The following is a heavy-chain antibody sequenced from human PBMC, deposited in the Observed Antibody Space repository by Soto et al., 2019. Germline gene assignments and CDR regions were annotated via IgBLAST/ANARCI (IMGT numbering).Heavy chain of an antibody. CDR3: AKRPASLVCFDY. V-gene: IGHV3-23*01. CDR1: GFTFSNYD. J-gene: IGHJ4*02. CDR2: ISGGGGRI. D-gene: IGHD2-2*01. Sequence: EVQLLESGGGLVQPGGSLRLACAASGFTFSNYDMSWFRQAPGRGLERVSTISGGGGRIYYADSVKGRLTIPRYHAKNTLYMQMNSLRAEDAAVSYCAKRPASLVCFDYWGQGTLVTASS.